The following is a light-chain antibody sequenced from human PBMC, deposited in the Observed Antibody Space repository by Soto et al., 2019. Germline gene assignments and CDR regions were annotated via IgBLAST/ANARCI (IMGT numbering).Light chain of an antibody. CDR3: GTWDSSLSAWV. CDR1: SSNIGKNY. V-gene: IGLV1-51*01. Sequence: QSVLTQPPSVSAAPGQKVTISCSGGSSNIGKNYVSWYQHFPGTAPKRLIYGMDERPSGVPDRFSGSQSGTSATLGVAGLQPGDEADYYCGTWDSSLSAWVFGGGTKVTVL. CDR2: GMD. J-gene: IGLJ3*02.